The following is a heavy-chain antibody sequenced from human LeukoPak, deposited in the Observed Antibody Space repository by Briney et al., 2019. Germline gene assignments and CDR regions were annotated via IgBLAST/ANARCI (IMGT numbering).Heavy chain of an antibody. V-gene: IGHV3-74*01. CDR3: ARDATEYSNGWFSSD. Sequence: GGSLRLSCAPSGFTLSSHWMHWVRHDPGGGVVWVSRIYSDGSSTSYADSAKGRFTISRDNANNTLYLQMNSLRGEDTAVYYCARDATEYSNGWFSSDWGQGTLVTVSS. CDR2: IYSDGSST. J-gene: IGHJ4*02. D-gene: IGHD6-19*01. CDR1: GFTLSSHW.